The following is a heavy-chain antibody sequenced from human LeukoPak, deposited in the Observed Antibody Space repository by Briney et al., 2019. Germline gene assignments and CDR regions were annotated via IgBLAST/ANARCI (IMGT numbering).Heavy chain of an antibody. D-gene: IGHD6-13*01. CDR2: IYYSGST. V-gene: IGHV4-61*01. Sequence: SETLSLTCAVSGYSISSDCYWGWIRQPPGKGLEWIGYIYYSGSTNYNPSLKSRVTISVDTSKNQFSLKLSSVTAADTAVYYCARLSAAAVDYWGQGTLVTVSS. J-gene: IGHJ4*02. CDR3: ARLSAAAVDY. CDR1: GYSISSDCY.